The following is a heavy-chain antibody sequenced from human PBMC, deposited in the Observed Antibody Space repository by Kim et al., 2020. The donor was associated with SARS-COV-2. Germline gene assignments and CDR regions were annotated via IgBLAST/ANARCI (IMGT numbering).Heavy chain of an antibody. Sequence: YADSVKGRFTISRYNSKNTLFLHMDSLIAEDTAVYYCANDLSERLSLDYWGQVTLVPVSS. D-gene: IGHD2-15*01. J-gene: IGHJ4*02. V-gene: IGHV3-30*02. CDR3: ANDLSERLSLDY.